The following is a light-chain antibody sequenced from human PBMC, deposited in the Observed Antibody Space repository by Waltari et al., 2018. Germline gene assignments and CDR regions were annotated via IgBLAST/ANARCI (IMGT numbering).Light chain of an antibody. Sequence: QLVLTQSPSASASLGASVKLTRTLSSRHSTNIIAWLQQQPAKGPRYLMNINSDGSHNKGGGIPDRFSGSSSGAERYLTISSLQSEDEADYYCQTGGHGTWVFGGGTRLTVL. CDR1: SRHSTNI. CDR2: INSDGSH. CDR3: QTGGHGTWV. V-gene: IGLV4-69*01. J-gene: IGLJ3*02.